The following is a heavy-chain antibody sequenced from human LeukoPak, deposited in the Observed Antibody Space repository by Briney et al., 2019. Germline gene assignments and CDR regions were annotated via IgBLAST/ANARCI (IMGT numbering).Heavy chain of an antibody. V-gene: IGHV3-23*01. J-gene: IGHJ4*02. CDR1: GFTFSSYA. CDR2: ISGSGGST. D-gene: IGHD2-15*01. Sequence: GGSLRLSCAASGFTFSSYAMSWVRQAPGKGLEWVSAISGSGGSTYYADSVKGRFTISRDNSKNTLYLQMNSLRAEDTAVYYCAKSPNVGYSSGGSCYFDYWGQGTLVTVSS. CDR3: AKSPNVGYSSGGSCYFDY.